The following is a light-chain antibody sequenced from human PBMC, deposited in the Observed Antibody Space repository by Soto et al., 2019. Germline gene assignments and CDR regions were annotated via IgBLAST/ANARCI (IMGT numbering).Light chain of an antibody. J-gene: IGKJ5*01. CDR2: DVS. Sequence: AIQLTQSPSSLSASVGDRVTITCRASQDIRGALAWYQQKPGKAPKMLIYDVSTLESGVPLRFSGSSSGTDFTLTISSLQPVDFATYYCQQFNSYPINFCQGTRLEIK. CDR3: QQFNSYPIN. CDR1: QDIRGA. V-gene: IGKV1-13*02.